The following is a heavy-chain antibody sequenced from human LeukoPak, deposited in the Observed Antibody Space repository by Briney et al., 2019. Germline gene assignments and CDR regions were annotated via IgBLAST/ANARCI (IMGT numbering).Heavy chain of an antibody. CDR3: AGHWGSNDAFDI. V-gene: IGHV1-2*02. D-gene: IGHD7-27*01. CDR1: GYTFTGYY. Sequence: ASVKVSCKASGYTFTGYYMHWVRQAPGQGLEWMGWINPNSDDTNYAQKFQGSVTMTRDTSISTAYMELRRLRSDDTAVYYCAGHWGSNDAFDIWGQGALVAVSS. J-gene: IGHJ3*02. CDR2: INPNSDDT.